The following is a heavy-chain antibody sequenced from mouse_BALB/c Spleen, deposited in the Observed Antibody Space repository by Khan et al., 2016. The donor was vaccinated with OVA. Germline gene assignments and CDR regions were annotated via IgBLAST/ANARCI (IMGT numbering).Heavy chain of an antibody. Sequence: QVQLQQSRAELARPGASVKMSCKASGYTFTSYTIHWIKERPGQGLEWIGYINPSNGYTNYNQKFKDKATLTTDKSSTTAYLQLSSLTSDDYAVYNCVRDGAYHRNDGWFAYWGQGTLVTVSA. CDR2: INPSNGYT. CDR3: VRDGAYHRNDGWFAY. V-gene: IGHV1-4*01. J-gene: IGHJ3*01. D-gene: IGHD2-14*01. CDR1: GYTFTSYT.